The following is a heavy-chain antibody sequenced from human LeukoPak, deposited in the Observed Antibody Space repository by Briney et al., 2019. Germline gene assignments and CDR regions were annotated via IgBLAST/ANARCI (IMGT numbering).Heavy chain of an antibody. V-gene: IGHV3-9*01. CDR3: AKDMFPHGTGLIDY. J-gene: IGHJ4*02. Sequence: SGGSLRLSCAACGFTFDDYAMHWVRQAPGKGLEWVSGISWNSGSIGYADSVKGRFTISRDNAKNSLYLQMNSLRAEDTALYYCAKDMFPHGTGLIDYWGQGTLVTVSS. CDR2: ISWNSGSI. D-gene: IGHD3/OR15-3a*01. CDR1: GFTFDDYA.